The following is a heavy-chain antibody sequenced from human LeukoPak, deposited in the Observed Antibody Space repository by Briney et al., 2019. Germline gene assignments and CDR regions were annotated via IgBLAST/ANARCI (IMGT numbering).Heavy chain of an antibody. Sequence: ASVKVSCKASGYTFTSYAMNSVRQAPGQGLEWMGWINTNTGNPTYAQGFTGRFVFSLDTSVSTAYLQISSLKAEDTAVYYCARQLNYSDYEYWFDPWGQGTLVTVSS. CDR1: GYTFTSYA. CDR2: INTNTGNP. V-gene: IGHV7-4-1*02. J-gene: IGHJ5*02. CDR3: ARQLNYSDYEYWFDP. D-gene: IGHD4-11*01.